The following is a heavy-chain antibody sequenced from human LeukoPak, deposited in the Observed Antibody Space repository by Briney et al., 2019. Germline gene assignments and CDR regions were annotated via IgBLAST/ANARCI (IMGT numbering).Heavy chain of an antibody. D-gene: IGHD1-1*01. J-gene: IGHJ4*02. CDR2: IWYDGTNK. CDR3: AKGDWNDGGFFDY. Sequence: PGGSLRLSCAASGFTFSSYGMHWVRQAPGKGLEWVAVIWYDGTNKYYADSVKGRFTISRDNSKNTLYLQMNSLRAEDTAVYYCAKGDWNDGGFFDYWGQGTLVTVSS. V-gene: IGHV3-33*06. CDR1: GFTFSSYG.